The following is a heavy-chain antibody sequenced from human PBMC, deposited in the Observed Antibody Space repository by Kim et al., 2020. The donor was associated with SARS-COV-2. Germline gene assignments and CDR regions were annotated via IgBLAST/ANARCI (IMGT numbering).Heavy chain of an antibody. CDR1: GFTFDDYT. J-gene: IGHJ6*02. D-gene: IGHD3-16*02. Sequence: GGSLRLSCAASGFTFDDYTMHWVRQAPGKGLEWVSLISWDGGSTYYADSVKGRFTISRDNSKNSLYLQMNSLRTEDTALYYCAKDISGVWGSYRQPALTGGYYYGMDVWGQGTTVTVSS. V-gene: IGHV3-43*01. CDR3: AKDISGVWGSYRQPALTGGYYYGMDV. CDR2: ISWDGGST.